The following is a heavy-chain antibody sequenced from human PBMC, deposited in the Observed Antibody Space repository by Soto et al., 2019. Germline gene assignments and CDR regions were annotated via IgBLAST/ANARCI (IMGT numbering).Heavy chain of an antibody. V-gene: IGHV2-5*02. CDR2: IYWDDDK. Sequence: QITLKESGPTLVRPAQTLTLTCDFSGFSLSTYHMGVAWIRQPPGTALEWLALIYWDDDKRYSPSLKDRLASSKDTSSNQVVLTITNMDPGDTATYICAHSGDYALLTFDQWGPGTLVTVSS. D-gene: IGHD4-17*01. CDR1: GFSLSTYHMG. CDR3: AHSGDYALLTFDQ. J-gene: IGHJ4*02.